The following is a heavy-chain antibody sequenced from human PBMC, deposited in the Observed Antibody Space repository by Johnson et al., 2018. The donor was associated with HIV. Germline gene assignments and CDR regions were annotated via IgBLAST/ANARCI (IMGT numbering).Heavy chain of an antibody. CDR1: GFTFSSYA. D-gene: IGHD4-23*01. V-gene: IGHV3-30*03. Sequence: QVQLVESGGGVVQPGRSLRLSCAASGFTFSSYAMHWVRQAPGKGLEWVAVISFDGSDKYYADSVKGRFTISRDNSKSTLYLQMTSLRPEDTAVYYCARDDYGGLDAFDIWGQGTRVTVSS. CDR2: ISFDGSDK. CDR3: ARDDYGGLDAFDI. J-gene: IGHJ3*02.